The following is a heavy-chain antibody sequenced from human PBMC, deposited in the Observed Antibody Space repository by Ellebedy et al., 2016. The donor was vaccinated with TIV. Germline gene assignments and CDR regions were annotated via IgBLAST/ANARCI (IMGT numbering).Heavy chain of an antibody. J-gene: IGHJ4*02. D-gene: IGHD1-26*01. Sequence: SETLSLXXTVSGGSISSSSYYWGWIRQPPGKGLEWIGSIYYSGSTYYNPSLKSRVTISVDTSKNQFSLKLSSVTAADTAVYYCARPNTSGSYYVGWGQGTLVTVSS. CDR2: IYYSGST. V-gene: IGHV4-39*01. CDR3: ARPNTSGSYYVG. CDR1: GGSISSSSYY.